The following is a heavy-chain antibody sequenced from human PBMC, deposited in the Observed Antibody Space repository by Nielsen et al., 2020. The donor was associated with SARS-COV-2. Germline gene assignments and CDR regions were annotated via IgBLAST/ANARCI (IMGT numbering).Heavy chain of an antibody. Sequence: EPLKISCAASGFSFDDYGMSWVRQAPGKGLEWVSGINWNGGATGYAVSVKGRFTISRDNSKTTLYLQMNSLRAEDTAVYYCARDQEGYYGSGSYEGDDYYYYYGMDVWGQGTTVTVSS. CDR2: INWNGGAT. J-gene: IGHJ6*02. V-gene: IGHV3-20*04. CDR1: GFSFDDYG. D-gene: IGHD3-10*01. CDR3: ARDQEGYYGSGSYEGDDYYYYYGMDV.